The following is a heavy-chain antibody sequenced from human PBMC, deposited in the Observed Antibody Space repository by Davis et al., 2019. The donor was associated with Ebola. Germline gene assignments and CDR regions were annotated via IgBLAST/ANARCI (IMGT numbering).Heavy chain of an antibody. V-gene: IGHV4-59*08. CDR1: GGSITSYY. D-gene: IGHD4-11*01. J-gene: IGHJ3*02. CDR3: ARLAVTTAFDI. Sequence: MPGGSLRLTCTVSGGSITSYYWSWIWQPPGKGLEWIGYIYYSGSTNYNPSLKSRVTISVDTSKNQFSLKLSSVTAADTAVYYCARLAVTTAFDIWGQGTMVTVSS. CDR2: IYYSGST.